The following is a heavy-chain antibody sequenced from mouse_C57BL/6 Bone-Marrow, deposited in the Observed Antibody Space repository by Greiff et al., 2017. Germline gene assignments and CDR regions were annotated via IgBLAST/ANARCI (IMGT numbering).Heavy chain of an antibody. CDR3: ARRNYGSSAGYFDV. D-gene: IGHD1-1*01. J-gene: IGHJ1*03. CDR2: IDPSDSYT. Sequence: QVQLQQPGAELVKPGASVKLSCKASGYTFTSYWMQWVKQRPGQGLEWIGEIDPSDSYTNYNQKFKGKATVTVDPSSRTAYMQLSSLTSEDSAVYYCARRNYGSSAGYFDVWGTGTTVTVSS. V-gene: IGHV1-50*01. CDR1: GYTFTSYW.